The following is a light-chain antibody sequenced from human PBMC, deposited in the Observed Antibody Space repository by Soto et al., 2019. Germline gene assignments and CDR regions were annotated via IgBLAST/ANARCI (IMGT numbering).Light chain of an antibody. CDR1: QSVSSN. J-gene: IGKJ1*01. V-gene: IGKV3-15*01. CDR3: QQYNNWPAWT. Sequence: EMVMTQSPATLSASPGERATLSCGASQSVSSNLACAQQKPGQAPRLLIYGASTRATGIPARFSGSGSGTEFTLIISSLQSKDYAVYYCQQYNNWPAWTVGQGTKVEIK. CDR2: GAS.